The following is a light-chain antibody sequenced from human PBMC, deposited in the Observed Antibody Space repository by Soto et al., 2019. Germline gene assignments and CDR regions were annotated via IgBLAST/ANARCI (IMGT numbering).Light chain of an antibody. V-gene: IGKV4-1*01. CDR1: QSVLYSSNNKNY. CDR3: QQYYSTPPWT. Sequence: DIVMTQSPDSLAVSLGERATINCKSSQSVLYSSNNKNYLAWYQQKPGQPPKLLIYWASTRESGVPDRFSASGSGRDFTLTISSLQAEDVAVYYCQQYYSTPPWTFGQGTKVEIK. J-gene: IGKJ1*01. CDR2: WAS.